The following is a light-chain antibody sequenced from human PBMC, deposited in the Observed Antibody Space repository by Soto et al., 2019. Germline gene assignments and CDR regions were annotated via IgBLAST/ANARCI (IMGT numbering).Light chain of an antibody. CDR1: SSDVGGYNY. CDR3: SSYAGSNNLL. V-gene: IGLV2-8*01. Sequence: QSALTQPPSASGSPGQSVTISCTGTSSDVGGYNYVSWYQQHPGKAPKLMIYEVSKRPSGVPDRFSGSKSGNTASLTVSGLQAEDEADYYCSSYAGSNNLLFGGATNLTVL. CDR2: EVS. J-gene: IGLJ2*01.